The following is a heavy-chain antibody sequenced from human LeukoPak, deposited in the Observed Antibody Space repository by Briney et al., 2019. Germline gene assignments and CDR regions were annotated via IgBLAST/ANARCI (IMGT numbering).Heavy chain of an antibody. V-gene: IGHV1-24*01. CDR3: ATPGPDWGDAFDI. Sequence: PGGSLRLSCAASGFTFSNYAMHWVRQAPGKGLEWMGGFDPEDGETIYAQKFQGRVTMTEDTSTDTAYMELSSLRSEDTAVYYCATPGPDWGDAFDIWGQGTMVTVSS. J-gene: IGHJ3*02. CDR2: FDPEDGET. CDR1: GFTFSNYA. D-gene: IGHD3/OR15-3a*01.